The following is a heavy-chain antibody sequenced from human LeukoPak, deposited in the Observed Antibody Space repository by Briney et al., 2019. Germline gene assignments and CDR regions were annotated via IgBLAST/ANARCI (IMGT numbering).Heavy chain of an antibody. D-gene: IGHD2-2*01. CDR1: GGSISSYY. CDR2: IYNSGTT. J-gene: IGHJ6*03. CDR3: ARHFSTYCSGTSCFYYNMDV. Sequence: PETLSPACTVSGGSISSYYWTWIRQSPGKGLEWIGYIYNSGTTSYNPTLTSRVTVAVDQPKNQFSLKLSSVTAADTAVYYCARHFSTYCSGTSCFYYNMDVWSKGTTVAHSS. V-gene: IGHV4-59*08.